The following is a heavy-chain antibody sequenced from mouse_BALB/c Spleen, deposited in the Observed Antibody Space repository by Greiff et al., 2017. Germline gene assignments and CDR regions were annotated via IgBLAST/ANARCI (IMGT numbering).Heavy chain of an antibody. J-gene: IGHJ2*01. Sequence: EVQLVESGGGLVQPGGSRKLSCAASGFTFSSFGMHWVRQAPEKGLEWVAYISSGSSTNYYADTVKGRFTISRDNPKNTLFLQMTSLRSEDTAVCYCARGGSGYVDYWGQGTTLTVSS. CDR1: GFTFSSFG. V-gene: IGHV5-17*02. CDR3: ARGGSGYVDY. CDR2: ISSGSSTN. D-gene: IGHD3-1*01.